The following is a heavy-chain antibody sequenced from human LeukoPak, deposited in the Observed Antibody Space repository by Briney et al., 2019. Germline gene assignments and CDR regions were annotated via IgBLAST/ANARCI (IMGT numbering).Heavy chain of an antibody. Sequence: PSETLSLTCTVSGGSISSYYWSWIRQPPGKGLEWIGYIYYSGSTNYNPSLKSRVTISVDTSKNQFSLKLSSVTAADTAVYYCARQPYELPGPYYYYYGMDVWGQGTTVTVSS. CDR1: GGSISSYY. D-gene: IGHD3-3*01. J-gene: IGHJ6*02. CDR3: ARQPYELPGPYYYYYGMDV. V-gene: IGHV4-59*08. CDR2: IYYSGST.